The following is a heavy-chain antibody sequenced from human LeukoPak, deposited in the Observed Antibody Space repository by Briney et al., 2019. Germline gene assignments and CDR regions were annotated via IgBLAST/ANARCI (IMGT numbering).Heavy chain of an antibody. CDR3: TRDWTARSNAFDI. J-gene: IGHJ3*02. CDR1: GFTFSSYD. CDR2: IGTAGDP. D-gene: IGHD3/OR15-3a*01. V-gene: IGHV3-13*05. Sequence: GGSLRLSCAASGFTFSSYDMHWVRQATGKGLEWVSAIGTAGDPYYPGSVKGRFTISRDNAKNTLFLQMNSLRAEDTAVYYCTRDWTARSNAFDIWGQGTMVTVSS.